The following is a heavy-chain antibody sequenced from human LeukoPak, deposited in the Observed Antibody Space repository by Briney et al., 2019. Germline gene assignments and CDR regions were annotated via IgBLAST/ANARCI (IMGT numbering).Heavy chain of an antibody. D-gene: IGHD3-9*01. CDR2: LYPRYSDT. J-gene: IGHJ6*02. V-gene: IGHV5-51*01. CDR3: ARHYSPTLHLTEVYYGMDV. CDR1: GYSLTSYW. Sequence: HGESLKIFCNCSGYSLTSYWIGWVRPMPGKGLEWMGILYPRYSDTRYSPSYHGQVTNSTDTSTSTTSLQWSNLKASDTTMYYCARHYSPTLHLTEVYYGMDVWGQGTTVTVSS.